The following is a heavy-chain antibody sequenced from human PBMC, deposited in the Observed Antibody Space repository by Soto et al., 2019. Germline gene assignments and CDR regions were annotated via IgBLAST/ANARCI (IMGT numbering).Heavy chain of an antibody. Sequence: SETLSLTCVVSGYSITSGYYWGWIRQPPGKGLEWIGSISHSGTTFYSSSLKSRVTISKDASKNQFSLKVNSVIAADTAVYYCARSGGSAGWFDPWGPGSLVTVSS. J-gene: IGHJ5*02. D-gene: IGHD2-15*01. V-gene: IGHV4-38-2*01. CDR2: ISHSGTT. CDR1: GYSITSGYY. CDR3: ARSGGSAGWFDP.